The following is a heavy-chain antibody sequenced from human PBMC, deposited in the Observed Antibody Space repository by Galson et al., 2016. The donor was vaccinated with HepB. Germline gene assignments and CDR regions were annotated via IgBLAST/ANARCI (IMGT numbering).Heavy chain of an antibody. V-gene: IGHV3-23*01. D-gene: IGHD3-9*01. CDR1: GFTFSTYA. J-gene: IGHJ4*02. Sequence: SLRLSCAASGFTFSTYAMSWVRQAPGKGLEWVSGIGGTIGATYYADSVRGRFSISRDNSQNTLYLQMNSLRAGDPAVYYWARGGGVRYFDCLSGWGQGTLVTVSS. CDR3: ARGGGVRYFDCLSG. CDR2: IGGTIGAT.